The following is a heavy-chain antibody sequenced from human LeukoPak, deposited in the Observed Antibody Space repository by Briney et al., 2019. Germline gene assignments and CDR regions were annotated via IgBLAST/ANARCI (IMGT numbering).Heavy chain of an antibody. Sequence: GGSLSLSCAASGFTFYNFAMHWVRQAPGTGWEWVAVIWYDGSNKNYGASVKGRFTISRDNSKNTLYLQMSSLRAEDTAVYYCAKDPSGRITMVRGLISDYWGQGTLVTVSS. J-gene: IGHJ4*02. CDR2: IWYDGSNK. D-gene: IGHD3-10*01. CDR1: GFTFYNFA. CDR3: AKDPSGRITMVRGLISDY. V-gene: IGHV3-33*06.